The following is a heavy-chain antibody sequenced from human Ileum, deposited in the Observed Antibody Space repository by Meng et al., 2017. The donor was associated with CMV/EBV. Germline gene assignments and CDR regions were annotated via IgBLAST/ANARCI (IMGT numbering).Heavy chain of an antibody. CDR1: GFTFSDSA. D-gene: IGHD3-10*01. J-gene: IGHJ4*02. Sequence: GESLKISCAASGFTFSDSAVHWVRQASGKGLEWVSRIRSKGNDYATGYAASVKGRFIISRDDSENTAYLQMNGLKTDDTAVYYCTRLSEDPVRGVIQAFDYWGQGALVTVSS. V-gene: IGHV3-73*01. CDR3: TRLSEDPVRGVIQAFDY. CDR2: IRSKGNDYAT.